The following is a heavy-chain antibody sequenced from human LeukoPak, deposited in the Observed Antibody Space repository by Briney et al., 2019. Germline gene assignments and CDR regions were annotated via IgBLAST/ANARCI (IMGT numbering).Heavy chain of an antibody. V-gene: IGHV4-39*07. D-gene: IGHD3-10*01. CDR1: GGSISSSSYY. Sequence: SETLSLTCTVSGGSISSSSYYWGWIRQPLGKGLEWIGEINHSGSTNYNPSLKSRVTISVDTSKNQFSLKLSSVTAADTAVYYCARGHYGSGSYLAYWGQGTLVTVSS. CDR3: ARGHYGSGSYLAY. J-gene: IGHJ4*02. CDR2: INHSGST.